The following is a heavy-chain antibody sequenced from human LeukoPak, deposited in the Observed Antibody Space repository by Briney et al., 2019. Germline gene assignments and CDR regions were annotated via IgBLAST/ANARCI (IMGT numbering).Heavy chain of an antibody. CDR1: GFTVSSNY. V-gene: IGHV3-53*05. J-gene: IGHJ4*02. CDR2: IYSGGST. Sequence: GGSLRLSCAASGFTVSSNYMSWVRQAPGKGLEWVSVIYSGGSTYYADSVKSRFTISRDNSKNTLYLQMNSLRAEDTAVYYCARSFSSSPVLYDYWGQGTLVTVSS. CDR3: ARSFSSSPVLYDY. D-gene: IGHD6-13*01.